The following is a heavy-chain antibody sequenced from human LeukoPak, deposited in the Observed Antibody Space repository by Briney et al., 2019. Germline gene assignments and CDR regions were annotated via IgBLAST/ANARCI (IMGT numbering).Heavy chain of an antibody. CDR1: GGSFSGYY. CDR2: INHSGST. D-gene: IGHD5-18*01. CDR3: ARGGGYSYGYTPHDY. V-gene: IGHV4-34*01. Sequence: SETLSLTCAVYGGSFSGYYWSWIRQPPGKGLKWIGEINHSGSTNYNPSLKSRVTISVDTSKNQISLKLSSVTAADTAVYYCARGGGYSYGYTPHDYWGQGTLVTVSS. J-gene: IGHJ4*02.